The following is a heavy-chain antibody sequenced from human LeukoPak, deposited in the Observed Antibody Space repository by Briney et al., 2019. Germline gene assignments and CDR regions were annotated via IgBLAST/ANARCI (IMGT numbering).Heavy chain of an antibody. J-gene: IGHJ5*02. D-gene: IGHD3-10*01. CDR2: INPSGGSI. CDR1: GYTFTSYY. V-gene: IGHV1-46*01. Sequence: ASVKVSCKASGYTFTSYYMHWVRQAPGQGLEWMGIINPSGGSISYAQKFQGRVTMTRDTSISTAYMELSRLRSEDTAVYYCARRGVVTEWFGESDYNWFDPWGQGTLVTVSS. CDR3: ARRGVVTEWFGESDYNWFDP.